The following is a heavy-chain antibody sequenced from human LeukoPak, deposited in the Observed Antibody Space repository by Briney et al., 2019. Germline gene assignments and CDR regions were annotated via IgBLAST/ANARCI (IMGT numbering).Heavy chain of an antibody. CDR2: ISSSSSYI. Sequence: PGGFLRLSCAASGITFSSYSMNWVRPAPGEGLGWVSSISSSSSYIYYADSVKGRFTISRDNAKNSLYLQMNSLRAEDTAVYYCASPGRYDYSNQTPFDCWGQGTLVTVSS. J-gene: IGHJ4*02. D-gene: IGHD4-11*01. CDR1: GITFSSYS. CDR3: ASPGRYDYSNQTPFDC. V-gene: IGHV3-21*01.